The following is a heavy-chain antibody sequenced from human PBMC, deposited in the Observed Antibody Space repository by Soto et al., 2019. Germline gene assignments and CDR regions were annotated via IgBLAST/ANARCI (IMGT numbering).Heavy chain of an antibody. Sequence: GKKLEWMGWINPNSGATNSAQKFQDWVTMTRDTSISTAYMELSKLRSDDTAVFYCARLDDTTSPEFDYWGQGNVV. CDR3: ARLDDTTSPEFDY. J-gene: IGHJ1*01. D-gene: IGHD1-26*01. CDR2: INPNSGAT. V-gene: IGHV1-2*04.